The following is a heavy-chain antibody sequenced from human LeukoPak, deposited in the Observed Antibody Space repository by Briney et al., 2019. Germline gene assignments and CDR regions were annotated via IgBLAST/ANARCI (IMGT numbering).Heavy chain of an antibody. V-gene: IGHV1-69*02. J-gene: IGHJ5*02. CDR3: ARSKRYSSSWSNWFDP. CDR1: GGTFSSYT. CDR2: IVPILGIA. Sequence: SVKVSCKASGGTFSSYTISWVRQAPGQGLEWMGRIVPILGIANYAQKFQGRVTITADKSTSTAYMELSSLRSEDTAVYYCARSKRYSSSWSNWFDPWGQGTLVTVSS. D-gene: IGHD6-13*01.